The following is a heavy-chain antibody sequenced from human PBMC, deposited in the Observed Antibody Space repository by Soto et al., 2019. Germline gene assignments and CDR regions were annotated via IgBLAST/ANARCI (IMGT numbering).Heavy chain of an antibody. D-gene: IGHD2-15*01. V-gene: IGHV3-23*01. J-gene: IGHJ6*03. Sequence: GGSLRLSCAASGFTVSSYAMSWVRQAPGRGLEWVSTISGRGDYTYYADSVKGRFTISRDSSKNTLSLQMNSLRAEETALYYCAKGGVAHSSYYYYMDVWGKGTTVTVSS. CDR2: ISGRGDYT. CDR3: AKGGVAHSSYYYYMDV. CDR1: GFTVSSYA.